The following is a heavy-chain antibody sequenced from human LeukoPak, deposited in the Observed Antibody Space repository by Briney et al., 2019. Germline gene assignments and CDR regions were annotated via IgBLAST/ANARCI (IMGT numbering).Heavy chain of an antibody. CDR1: GFTFSTYA. D-gene: IGHD3-22*01. J-gene: IGHJ4*02. V-gene: IGHV3-23*01. CDR2: ISGSGGSR. CDR3: AKDRNYYDSSGYYGFDY. Sequence: PGGSLRLSCAASGFTFSTYAMSWVRQAPGKGLEWVSGISGSGGSRYYADSVKGRFTISRDNSKNTLYLQMNSLGGEDTAVYYCAKDRNYYDSSGYYGFDYWGQGTRVTVSS.